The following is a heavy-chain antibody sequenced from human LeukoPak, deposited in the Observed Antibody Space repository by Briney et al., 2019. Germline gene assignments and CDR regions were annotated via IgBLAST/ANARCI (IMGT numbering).Heavy chain of an antibody. Sequence: PGGSLRLSCAASGFTFSSYAMSWVRQAPGKGVEWVSFISGSGDSTYYADSVKGRFTISRDNSKNTLYLQMNSLRGEDTAVYYCAKEGSYSGSRFDYWGQGTLVTVSS. V-gene: IGHV3-23*01. J-gene: IGHJ4*02. CDR2: ISGSGDST. CDR3: AKEGSYSGSRFDY. D-gene: IGHD1-26*01. CDR1: GFTFSSYA.